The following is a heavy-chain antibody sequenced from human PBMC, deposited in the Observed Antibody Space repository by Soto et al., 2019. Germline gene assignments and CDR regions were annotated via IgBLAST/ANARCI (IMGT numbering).Heavy chain of an antibody. Sequence: QLQLQESGSGLVKPSQTLSLTCAVSGGSISSGGYSWSWIRQPPGKGLEWIGYIYHSGSTYYNPSLKSRVTTAVDRSKNQFSLKLSSVTAADTAVYYCASISTSYYYGMDVWGQGTTVTVSS. CDR2: IYHSGST. D-gene: IGHD2-2*01. CDR3: ASISTSYYYGMDV. J-gene: IGHJ6*02. V-gene: IGHV4-30-2*01. CDR1: GGSISSGGYS.